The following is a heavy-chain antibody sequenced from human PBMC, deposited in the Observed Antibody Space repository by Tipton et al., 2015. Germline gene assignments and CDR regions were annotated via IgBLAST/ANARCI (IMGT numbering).Heavy chain of an antibody. Sequence: TLSLTCSVSSDSIRKYYWRWIRQPPGKELEWIGYIQYSGSTNYNPSLKSRVTISIDTSKNQFYLNLSSVTAADTAVYYCARVRSSSAWYLSDFDWWGQGALVAVSS. D-gene: IGHD6-13*01. CDR1: SDSIRKYY. CDR3: ARVRSSSAWYLSDFDW. CDR2: IQYSGST. V-gene: IGHV4-59*01. J-gene: IGHJ4*02.